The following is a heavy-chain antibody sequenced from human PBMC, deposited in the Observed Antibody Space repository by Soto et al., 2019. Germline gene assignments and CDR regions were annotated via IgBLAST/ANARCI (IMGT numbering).Heavy chain of an antibody. V-gene: IGHV1-2*04. CDR3: ASGRGTTGYTFFDF. CDR2: VDPYSGDT. J-gene: IGHJ4*02. Sequence: QVQLVQSGAEVKKPGASVKVSCKASGYTFIDYYRHWVRQAPGQGLEWLGWVDPYSGDTNFAQQFQGWVTMTRDTSISIAYMELSRLRSNDTAVYYCASGRGTTGYTFFDFWGQGTMVTVSS. D-gene: IGHD3-9*01. CDR1: GYTFIDYY.